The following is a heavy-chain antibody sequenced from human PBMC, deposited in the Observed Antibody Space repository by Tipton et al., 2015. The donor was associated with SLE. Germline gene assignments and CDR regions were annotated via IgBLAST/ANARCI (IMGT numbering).Heavy chain of an antibody. D-gene: IGHD2-8*02. CDR1: GYSIGSGYY. Sequence: TLSLTCSVTGYSIGSGYYWSWLRQLPGKGLEWIGYIYRSGSTYYNPSLKSRVTISVDTSKNQISLKLSSVTAADTAVYYCTRAPEHCTGGDCLSPFDYWGQGTLVTVSS. CDR2: IYRSGST. J-gene: IGHJ4*02. CDR3: TRAPEHCTGGDCLSPFDY. V-gene: IGHV4-38-2*02.